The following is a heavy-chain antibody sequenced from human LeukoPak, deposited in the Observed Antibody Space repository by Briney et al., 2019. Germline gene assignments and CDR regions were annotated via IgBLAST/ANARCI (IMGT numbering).Heavy chain of an antibody. CDR1: GFTFSSYS. V-gene: IGHV3-21*01. CDR3: ARSITMIVDWFDP. J-gene: IGHJ5*02. Sequence: GGSLRLSCAASGFTFSSYSMDWVRQAPGKGLEWVSFISSSRSYIYYADSVKGRFTISRDNAKNSLYLQMNSLRAEDTAVYFCARSITMIVDWFDPWGQGTLVTVSS. D-gene: IGHD3-22*01. CDR2: ISSSRSYI.